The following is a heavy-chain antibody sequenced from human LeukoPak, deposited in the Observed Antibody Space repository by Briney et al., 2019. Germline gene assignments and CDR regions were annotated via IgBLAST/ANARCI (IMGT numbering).Heavy chain of an antibody. D-gene: IGHD3-22*01. CDR2: IYYSGTT. J-gene: IGHJ3*02. Sequence: SETLSLTCSVSGGSISSSTYYWGWIRQPPGKGLEWIGSIYYSGTTYYNPSLKSRVTISVDTSKNQFSLKLSSVTAADTAVCYCAREGPCDSSGYYHDTTNVDIWGQGTMVTVSS. CDR3: AREGPCDSSGYYHDTTNVDI. V-gene: IGHV4-39*07. CDR1: GGSISSSTYY.